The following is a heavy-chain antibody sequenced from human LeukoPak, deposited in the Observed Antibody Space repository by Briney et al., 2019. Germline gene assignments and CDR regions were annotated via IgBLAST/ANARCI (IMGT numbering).Heavy chain of an antibody. J-gene: IGHJ4*02. CDR3: ARAVGFGLREDY. D-gene: IGHD3/OR15-3a*01. V-gene: IGHV3-30*02. CDR1: GFTFSSYG. CDR2: IRYDGSNK. Sequence: GGSLRLSCAASGFTFSSYGMHWVRQAPGKGLEWVAFIRYDGSNKYYADSVKGRFTISRDNSKNTLYLQMNSLRAEDTAVYYCARAVGFGLREDYWGQGTLVTVSS.